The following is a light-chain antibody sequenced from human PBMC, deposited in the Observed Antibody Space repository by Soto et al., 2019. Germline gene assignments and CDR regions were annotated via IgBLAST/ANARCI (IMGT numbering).Light chain of an antibody. CDR1: SSDVGTYNY. J-gene: IGLJ3*02. CDR2: DVS. CDR3: TSYAGSDIWV. Sequence: QCALTQPASVSGSPGQSITISCTGTSSDVGTYNYVSWYQHRPGKAPKLMIYDVSYRPSGVPDRFSGSKSGKTASLTVSGLQPEDEADYYCTSYAGSDIWVFGGGTKVTVL. V-gene: IGLV2-8*01.